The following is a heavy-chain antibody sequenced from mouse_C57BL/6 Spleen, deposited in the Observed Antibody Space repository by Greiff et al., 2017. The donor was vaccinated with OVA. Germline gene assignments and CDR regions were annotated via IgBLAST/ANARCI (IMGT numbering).Heavy chain of an antibody. D-gene: IGHD2-14*01. CDR2: ISSGSSTI. J-gene: IGHJ4*01. Sequence: EVKLVESGGGLVKPGGSLKLSCAASGFTFSDYGMHWVRQAPEKGLEWVAYISSGSSTIYYADTVKGRFTISRDNAKNTLFLQMTSLRSEDTAMYYCATLLQDYAMDYWGQGTSVTVSS. V-gene: IGHV5-17*01. CDR1: GFTFSDYG. CDR3: ATLLQDYAMDY.